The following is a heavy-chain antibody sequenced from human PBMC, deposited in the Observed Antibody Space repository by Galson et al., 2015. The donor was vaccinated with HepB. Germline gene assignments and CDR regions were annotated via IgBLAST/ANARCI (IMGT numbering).Heavy chain of an antibody. CDR3: ARVVVTAIHAINWFDP. D-gene: IGHD2-21*02. Sequence: SETLSLTCTVSGGSISSYYWSWIRQPPGKGLEWIGYIYYSGSTNYNPSLKSRVTISVDTSKNQFSLKLSSVTAADTAVYYCARVVVTAIHAINWFDPWGQGTLVTVSS. J-gene: IGHJ5*02. V-gene: IGHV4-59*08. CDR2: IYYSGST. CDR1: GGSISSYY.